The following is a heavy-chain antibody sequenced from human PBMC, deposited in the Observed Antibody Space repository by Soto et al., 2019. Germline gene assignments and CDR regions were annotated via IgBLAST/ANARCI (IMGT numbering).Heavy chain of an antibody. J-gene: IGHJ4*02. D-gene: IGHD3-22*01. CDR1: GFTFSSYG. Sequence: GGSLRLSCAASGFTFSSYGMHWVRQAPGKGLEGVAVIWYDGSNKYYADSVKGRFTISRDNSKNTPYLQMNSLRAEDTAVYYCARDYYDSSGPYYWGQGTLVTVSS. V-gene: IGHV3-33*01. CDR2: IWYDGSNK. CDR3: ARDYYDSSGPYY.